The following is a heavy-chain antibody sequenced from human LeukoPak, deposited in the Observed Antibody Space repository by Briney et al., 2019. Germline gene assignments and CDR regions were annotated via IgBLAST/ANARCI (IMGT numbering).Heavy chain of an antibody. V-gene: IGHV3-30*04. J-gene: IGHJ4*02. Sequence: GRSLRLSCAASGFTFSSYAMHWVRQAPGKGLEWVAVISYDGSNKYYADSVKGRFTISRDNSKNTLYLQMNSLRAEDTAVYYCARDKEVLWFGELLYLPDYWGQGTLVTVSS. CDR3: ARDKEVLWFGELLYLPDY. CDR1: GFTFSSYA. CDR2: ISYDGSNK. D-gene: IGHD3-10*01.